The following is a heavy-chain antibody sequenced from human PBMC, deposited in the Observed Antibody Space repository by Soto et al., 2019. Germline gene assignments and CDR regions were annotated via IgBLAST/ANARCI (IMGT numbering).Heavy chain of an antibody. CDR1: GGSFSGYY. Sequence: SETLSLTCAVYGGSFSGYYWSWIRQPPGKGLEWIGEINHSGSTNYNPSLKSRVTISVDTSKNQFSLKLSSVTAADTAVYYCARVTSSSWHRGYYGMDVWGQGTTVTAP. J-gene: IGHJ6*02. CDR2: INHSGST. CDR3: ARVTSSSWHRGYYGMDV. V-gene: IGHV4-34*01. D-gene: IGHD6-13*01.